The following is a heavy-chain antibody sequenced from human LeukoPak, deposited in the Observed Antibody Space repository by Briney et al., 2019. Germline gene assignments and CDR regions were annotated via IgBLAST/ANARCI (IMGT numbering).Heavy chain of an antibody. V-gene: IGHV4-59*01. D-gene: IGHD3-22*01. Sequence: SETLSLTCTVSGGSISSYYWSWIRQPPGKGLEWIGYIYYSGSTNYNPSLKSRVTISVDTSKNQFSLKLSSVTAADTAVYYCARAAPKYYYDSSGYYNPDAFDIWGQGTMVTVSS. CDR2: IYYSGST. CDR1: GGSISSYY. CDR3: ARAAPKYYYDSSGYYNPDAFDI. J-gene: IGHJ3*02.